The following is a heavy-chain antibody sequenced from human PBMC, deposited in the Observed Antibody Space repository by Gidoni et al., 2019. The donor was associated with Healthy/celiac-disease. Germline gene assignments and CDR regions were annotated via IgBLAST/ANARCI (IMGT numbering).Heavy chain of an antibody. J-gene: IGHJ6*03. CDR1: GFTFRSNC. Sequence: EVQLVESGGGLVQPGGSLRLSCAASGFTFRSNCMSWVRLAPGKGLEWVANIKQDGSEKYYVDSVKGRFTISRDNAKNSLYLQMNSLRAEDTAVYYCARERPNQLLKGVAPRKTKNYYYYYMDVWGKGTTVTVSS. CDR3: ARERPNQLLKGVAPRKTKNYYYYYMDV. D-gene: IGHD3-3*01. CDR2: IKQDGSEK. V-gene: IGHV3-7*03.